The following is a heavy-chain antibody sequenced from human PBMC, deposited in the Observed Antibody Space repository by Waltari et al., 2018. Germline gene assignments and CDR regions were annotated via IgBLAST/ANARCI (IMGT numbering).Heavy chain of an antibody. V-gene: IGHV6-1*01. Sequence: QVQLQQSGPGLVKPSQTLSLTCAISGDSVSSTSAAWNWIRQSQSRGLEWLRRTYYRSKWYNDYAVSVKSRITINPDTSKNQFSLQLNSVTPEDTAVYYCARDHDIAVAGGEVHYYMDVWGKGTTVTISS. CDR1: GDSVSSTSAA. J-gene: IGHJ6*03. D-gene: IGHD6-19*01. CDR3: ARDHDIAVAGGEVHYYMDV. CDR2: TYYRSKWYN.